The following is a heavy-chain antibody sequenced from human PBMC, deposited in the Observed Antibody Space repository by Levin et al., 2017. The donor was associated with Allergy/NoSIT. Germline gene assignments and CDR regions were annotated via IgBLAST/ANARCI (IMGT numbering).Heavy chain of an antibody. CDR3: ARDREWQQLDWYFDL. Sequence: SVKVSCKASGGTFSSYAISWVRQAPGQGLEWMGGIIPIFGTANYAQKFQGRVTITADESTSTAYMELSSLRSEDTAVYYCARDREWQQLDWYFDLWGRGTLVTVSS. J-gene: IGHJ2*01. V-gene: IGHV1-69*13. CDR1: GGTFSSYA. CDR2: IIPIFGTA. D-gene: IGHD6-13*01.